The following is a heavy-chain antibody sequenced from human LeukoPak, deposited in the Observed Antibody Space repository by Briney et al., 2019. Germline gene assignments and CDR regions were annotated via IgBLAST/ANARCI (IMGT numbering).Heavy chain of an antibody. CDR2: IKSKTDGETT. V-gene: IGHV3-15*01. D-gene: IGHD3-10*01. J-gene: IGHJ4*02. CDR1: GFTFTNAW. CDR3: TTDLGTYYHGSQRLTSIDY. Sequence: GGSLRLSCVDSGFTFTNAWMSWVRQAPGKGLEWIGRIKSKTDGETTNYAEPVRGRFTISRDDSKSAVYLQMNSLKIEDTAVYYCTTDLGTYYHGSQRLTSIDYWGQGTLATVSS.